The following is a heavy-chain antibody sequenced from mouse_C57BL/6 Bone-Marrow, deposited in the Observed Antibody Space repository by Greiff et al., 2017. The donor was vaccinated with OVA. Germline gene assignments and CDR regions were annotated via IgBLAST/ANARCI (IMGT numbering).Heavy chain of an antibody. D-gene: IGHD2-4*01. J-gene: IGHJ3*01. CDR2: SRNKANDYTT. Sequence: EVQVVESGGGLVQSGRSLRLSCATSGFTFSDFYMEWVRQAPGKGLEWIAASRNKANDYTTEYSASVKGRFIVSRDTSQSILYLQMNALRAEDTAIYYCARDAWDYDGDWFAYWGQGTLVTVSA. CDR1: GFTFSDFY. V-gene: IGHV7-1*01. CDR3: ARDAWDYDGDWFAY.